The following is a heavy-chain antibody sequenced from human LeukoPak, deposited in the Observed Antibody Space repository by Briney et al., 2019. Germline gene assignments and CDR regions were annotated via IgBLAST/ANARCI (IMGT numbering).Heavy chain of an antibody. Sequence: GGSLRLSCATSGFIFSSYWMHWVRQAPGKGLVWVSRIKTDGSSTTYADSAKGRFTISRDNAKNTLYLQMNSLRVEDTAVYYCARYSSGWSIDYWGQGSLVTVSS. CDR1: GFIFSSYW. V-gene: IGHV3-74*01. CDR2: IKTDGSST. J-gene: IGHJ4*02. D-gene: IGHD6-19*01. CDR3: ARYSSGWSIDY.